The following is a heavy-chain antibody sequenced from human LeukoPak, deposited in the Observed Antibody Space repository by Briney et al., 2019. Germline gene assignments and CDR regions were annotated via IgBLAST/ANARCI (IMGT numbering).Heavy chain of an antibody. V-gene: IGHV1-8*03. CDR1: GYTFNNYD. CDR2: MNPKSGNT. CDR3: ARGLFRSGNGARWFDP. D-gene: IGHD2-15*01. J-gene: IGHJ5*02. Sequence: GASVKVSCKASGYTFNNYDINWVRQAAGQGLERMRWMNPKSGNTGYAQKFQGRVTFTRNTSITTAYMEMRRLRSDDTAMYYCARGLFRSGNGARWFDPWGQGTLVTVPS.